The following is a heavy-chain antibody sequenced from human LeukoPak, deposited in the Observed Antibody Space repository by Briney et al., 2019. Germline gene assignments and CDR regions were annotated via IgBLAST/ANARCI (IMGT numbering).Heavy chain of an antibody. CDR2: IYWDDDK. CDR3: AHRGPGSYLGFAFDI. CDR1: GFSLSTSGVG. V-gene: IGHV2-5*02. J-gene: IGHJ3*02. Sequence: SGPTLVKPTQTLTLTCTFSGFSLSTSGVGVGWIRQPPGKALEWLALIYWDDDKRYSPSLKSRLTITKDTSKNQVVLTMTNMDPVDTTTYYCAHRGPGSYLGFAFDIWGQGTMVTVSS. D-gene: IGHD3-10*01.